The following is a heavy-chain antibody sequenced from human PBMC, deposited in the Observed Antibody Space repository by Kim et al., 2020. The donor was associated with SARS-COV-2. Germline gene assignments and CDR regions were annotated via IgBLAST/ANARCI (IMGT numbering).Heavy chain of an antibody. D-gene: IGHD3-10*01. V-gene: IGHV4-59*01. CDR3: ARDLVRGVIY. Sequence: STNYNPSLKSRVTISVDTSKNQFSLKLSSVTAADTAVYYCARDLVRGVIYWGQGTLVTVSS. J-gene: IGHJ4*02. CDR2: ST.